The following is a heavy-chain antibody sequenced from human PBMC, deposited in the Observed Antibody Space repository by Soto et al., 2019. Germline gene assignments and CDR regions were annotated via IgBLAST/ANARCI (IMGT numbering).Heavy chain of an antibody. CDR2: ISYDGSNK. Sequence: HPVGSLRLSCAASGFTFSSYAMHWVRQAPGKGLEWVAVISYDGSNKYYADSVKGRFTISRDNSKNTLYLQMNRLRAEDTAVYYCARDGVLSRAARAFDYWGQGTLVTVSS. D-gene: IGHD6-6*01. CDR3: ARDGVLSRAARAFDY. J-gene: IGHJ4*02. V-gene: IGHV3-30-3*01. CDR1: GFTFSSYA.